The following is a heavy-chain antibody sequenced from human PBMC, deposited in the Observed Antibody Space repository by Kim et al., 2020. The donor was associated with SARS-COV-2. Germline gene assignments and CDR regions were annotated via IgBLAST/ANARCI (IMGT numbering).Heavy chain of an antibody. J-gene: IGHJ4*02. CDR2: INHSGST. Sequence: SETLSLTCAVYGGSFSGYYWSWIRQPPGKGLEWIGEINHSGSTNYNPSLKSRVTISVDTSKNQFSLKLSSVTAADTAVYYCARAAGYQDYWGQGTLVTVSS. CDR3: ARAAGYQDY. CDR1: GGSFSGYY. D-gene: IGHD2-2*01. V-gene: IGHV4-34*01.